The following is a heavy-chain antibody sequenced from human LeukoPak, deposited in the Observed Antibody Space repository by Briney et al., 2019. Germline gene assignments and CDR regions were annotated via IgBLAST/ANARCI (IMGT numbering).Heavy chain of an antibody. V-gene: IGHV3-30*18. Sequence: GGSLRLSCAASGFTFSNHGMHWVRQAPGKGLEWVAFISYDGSNKYYADSVKGRFTISRDNSENTLYLQMNSLRTEDTAVYHCAKDRRYFDWSSLDYWGQGTLVTVSS. D-gene: IGHD3-9*01. CDR1: GFTFSNHG. CDR3: AKDRRYFDWSSLDY. J-gene: IGHJ4*02. CDR2: ISYDGSNK.